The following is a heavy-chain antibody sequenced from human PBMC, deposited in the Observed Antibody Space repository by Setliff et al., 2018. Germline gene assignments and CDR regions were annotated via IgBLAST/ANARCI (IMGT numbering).Heavy chain of an antibody. CDR1: GYIFTYYA. CDR2: INAGNGNT. J-gene: IGHJ5*02. Sequence: GASVKVSCKASGYIFTYYAIQWVRQAPGQRLEWMGWINAGNGNTKYSQKFQGRVTITRDTSASTAYMELSSLRSEDTAVYYCARGGIAVAGYPYNWFDPWGQGTLVTVSS. CDR3: ARGGIAVAGYPYNWFDP. D-gene: IGHD6-19*01. V-gene: IGHV1-3*01.